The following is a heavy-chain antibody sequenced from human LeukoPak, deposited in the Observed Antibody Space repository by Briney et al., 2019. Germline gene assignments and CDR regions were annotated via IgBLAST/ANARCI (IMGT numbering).Heavy chain of an antibody. Sequence: GGSLRLSCAASGFTLSTYAMSWVRQTPGKGLEWVLGITASGDRTFYGDSVRGRFTMSRDNSKNTVYLQMNSLRVDDTAVYYCARRDIVVVVSASDYWGQGTLVTVSS. CDR1: GFTLSTYA. J-gene: IGHJ4*02. D-gene: IGHD2-15*01. CDR3: ARRDIVVVVSASDY. CDR2: ITASGDRT. V-gene: IGHV3-23*01.